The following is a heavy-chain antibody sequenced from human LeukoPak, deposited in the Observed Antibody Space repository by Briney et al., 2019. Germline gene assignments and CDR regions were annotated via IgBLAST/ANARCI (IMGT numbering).Heavy chain of an antibody. CDR1: GFTFSSYS. CDR2: ISSSSSYI. CDR3: ARVSSGYYDSSGYPDC. V-gene: IGHV3-21*01. D-gene: IGHD3-22*01. J-gene: IGHJ4*02. Sequence: GGSLRLSCAASGFTFSSYSMNWARQAPGKGLEWVSSISSSSSYIYYADSVKGRFTISRDNAKNSLYLQMNSLRAEDTAVYYCARVSSGYYDSSGYPDCWGQGTLVTVSS.